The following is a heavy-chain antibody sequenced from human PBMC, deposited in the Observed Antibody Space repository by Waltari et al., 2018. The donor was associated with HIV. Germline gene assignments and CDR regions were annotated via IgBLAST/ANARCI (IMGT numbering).Heavy chain of an antibody. J-gene: IGHJ4*02. CDR1: GCSSSSYW. D-gene: IGHD3-16*01. Sequence: EVQLVESGRGLVQPGGSLRLSFAPSGCSSSSYWMHWVRQAPGKVLVWVSRINSDGSSTNYADSVKGRFTISRDNAKNTVYLQMNSLRAEDTALYYCASQYNYVWGSPPPFDYWGQGTLVTVSS. V-gene: IGHV3-74*01. CDR2: INSDGSST. CDR3: ASQYNYVWGSPPPFDY.